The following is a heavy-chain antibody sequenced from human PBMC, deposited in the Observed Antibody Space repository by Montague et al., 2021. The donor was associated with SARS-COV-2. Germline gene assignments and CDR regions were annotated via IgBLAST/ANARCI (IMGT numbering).Heavy chain of an antibody. CDR2: IFHSGPI. CDR3: ATLSRRTAAGTRDYFGLDV. D-gene: IGHD6-13*01. J-gene: IGHJ6*04. CDR1: GDSISTSTW. V-gene: IGHV4-4*02. Sequence: SETLSLTCRVSGDSISTSTWCTWVRPTPGKGLEWIGEIFHSGPINYNPPLKSRVSFLVDKSNNQSSLRLSSLIAADTAVYYCATLSRRTAAGTRDYFGLDVWGKGTTVVVTS.